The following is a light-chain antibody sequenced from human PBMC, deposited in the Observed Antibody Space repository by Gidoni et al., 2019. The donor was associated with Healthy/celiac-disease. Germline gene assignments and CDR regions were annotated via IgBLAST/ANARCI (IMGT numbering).Light chain of an antibody. J-gene: IGKJ4*01. Sequence: DIQRTQSPSSLSASVGDRVTITCRASQSISSYLNWYQQKPGKAPKLLIYAASSLQSGVPSRFSGSGSGTDFTLTISSLQPEDFATYYCQQSYSTPLTFGRGTKVEIK. CDR2: AAS. CDR1: QSISSY. V-gene: IGKV1-39*01. CDR3: QQSYSTPLT.